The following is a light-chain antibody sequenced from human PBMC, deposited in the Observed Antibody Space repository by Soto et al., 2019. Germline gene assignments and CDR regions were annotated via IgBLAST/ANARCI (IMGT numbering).Light chain of an antibody. Sequence: QSVLTQPASVSGSPGQSITISCTGTSSDVGSFNLVSWYQHHPGKAPKLVIYEDSKRPSGVSNRFSGSRSGNTASLTISGLQAEDEADYYCCSYAGSRTWVFGGGTKVTVL. CDR2: EDS. V-gene: IGLV2-23*01. CDR3: CSYAGSRTWV. CDR1: SSDVGSFNL. J-gene: IGLJ3*02.